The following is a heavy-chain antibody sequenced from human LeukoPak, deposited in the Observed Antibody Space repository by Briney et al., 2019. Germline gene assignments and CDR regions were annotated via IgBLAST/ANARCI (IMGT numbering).Heavy chain of an antibody. Sequence: GGSLRLSCVASGYTFSPYWMSWVRQTPGKGLEWVASIGNGGSATYYVDSVRGRFTISRDDAKNSLFLQMNGLRADDTAVYYCTRENYVPDSWGQGTLVTVSS. J-gene: IGHJ4*02. V-gene: IGHV3-7*03. CDR3: TRENYVPDS. CDR1: GYTFSPYW. D-gene: IGHD3-10*02. CDR2: IGNGGSAT.